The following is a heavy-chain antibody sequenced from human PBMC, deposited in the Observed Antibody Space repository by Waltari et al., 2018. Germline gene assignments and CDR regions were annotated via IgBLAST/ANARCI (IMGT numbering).Heavy chain of an antibody. Sequence: QVQLVQSGAEVEKPGASVKVSCKAIGYTFTRYGISWVGQAPGQGLEWMGWVSPHNGDTDYAQKFQGRVTMATDTFMNTAYMELRSLRPDDTAVYYCARGAPYGDYLPCDYWGQGTLVTVSS. D-gene: IGHD4-17*01. V-gene: IGHV1-18*04. CDR3: ARGAPYGDYLPCDY. CDR2: VSPHNGDT. CDR1: GYTFTRYG. J-gene: IGHJ4*02.